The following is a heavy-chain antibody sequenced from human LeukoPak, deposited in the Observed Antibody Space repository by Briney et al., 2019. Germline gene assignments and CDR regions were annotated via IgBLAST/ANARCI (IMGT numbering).Heavy chain of an antibody. V-gene: IGHV1-2*02. Sequence: ASVKVSCKASGYTFTVYYMHWVRQAPRQGLGWMGWINPNSGGTNYAQKFQGRATMTRDTSISTAYVGLSRLRSDDTAVYYCASEFGYCSGGSCYSDPTEYFQHWGQGTPVTVSS. CDR2: INPNSGGT. CDR1: GYTFTVYY. D-gene: IGHD2-15*01. J-gene: IGHJ1*01. CDR3: ASEFGYCSGGSCYSDPTEYFQH.